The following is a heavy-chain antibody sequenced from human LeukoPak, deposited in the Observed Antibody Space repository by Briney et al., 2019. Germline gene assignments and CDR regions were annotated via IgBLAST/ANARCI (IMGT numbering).Heavy chain of an antibody. D-gene: IGHD6-13*01. J-gene: IGHJ2*01. V-gene: IGHV4-59*01. Sequence: SETLSLTCTVSGGSISSYYWSWIRQPPGKGLEWIGYTHYSGSTNYNPSLKSRVTISVDTSRSQFSLKLSSVTAADTAVYYCARVYYSRSYDYWYFDIWGRGTLVTVSS. CDR2: THYSGST. CDR3: ARVYYSRSYDYWYFDI. CDR1: GGSISSYY.